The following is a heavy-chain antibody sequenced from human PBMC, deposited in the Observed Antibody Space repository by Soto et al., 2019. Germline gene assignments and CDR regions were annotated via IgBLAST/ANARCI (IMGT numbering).Heavy chain of an antibody. Sequence: SETLSLTCTVSGGSISSYYWSWIRQPPGKGLEWIGYIYYSGSTNYNPSLKSRVTMSVDTSKNQFSLKLSSVTAADTAVYYCARIPPDYYDSSGFDYWGQGTLVTVSS. J-gene: IGHJ4*02. CDR2: IYYSGST. CDR1: GGSISSYY. V-gene: IGHV4-59*08. D-gene: IGHD3-22*01. CDR3: ARIPPDYYDSSGFDY.